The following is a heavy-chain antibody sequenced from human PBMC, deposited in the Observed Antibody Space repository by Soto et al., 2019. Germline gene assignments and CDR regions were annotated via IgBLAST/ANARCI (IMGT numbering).Heavy chain of an antibody. V-gene: IGHV3-23*01. CDR1: GFTFSSYA. D-gene: IGHD1-26*01. CDR2: ISGSGGST. CDR3: AIRQWELRRLRDY. Sequence: EVQLLESGGGLVQPGGSLRLSCAASGFTFSSYAMSWVRQAPGKGLEWVSAISGSGGSTYYADSVKGRFTISRANSKNSLYLQMNSLRAEDTAVYYFAIRQWELRRLRDYWGQGTLVTVSS. J-gene: IGHJ4*02.